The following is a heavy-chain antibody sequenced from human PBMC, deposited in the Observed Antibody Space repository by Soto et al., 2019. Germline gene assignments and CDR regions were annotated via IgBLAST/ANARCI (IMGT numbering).Heavy chain of an antibody. D-gene: IGHD5-12*01. CDR1: GYNFTTYW. CDR3: ARHVKMATIYGMDV. J-gene: IGHJ6*02. V-gene: IGHV5-10-1*01. CDR2: IDPSDSYT. Sequence: PGESLKISCNGSGYNFTTYWISWVRQMPGKGLEWMGRIDPSDSYTNYSPSFQGHVTISADKSINTAYLQWSSLKASDTAIYYCARHVKMATIYGMDVWGQGTTVTFSS.